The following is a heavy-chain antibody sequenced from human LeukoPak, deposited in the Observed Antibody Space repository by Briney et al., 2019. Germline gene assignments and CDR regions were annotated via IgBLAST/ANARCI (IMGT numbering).Heavy chain of an antibody. V-gene: IGHV5-10-1*01. CDR3: TRRGYSGDAFDI. CDR2: IDPSDSYT. CDR1: GCRLTSYW. J-gene: IGHJ3*02. D-gene: IGHD5-12*01. Sequence: GESLKISCKGSGCRLTSYWISWVRQTPGKGLEWMGRIDPSDSYTKYSPSFQGHVTISADKSISTAYLQWSSLKASDTAMYYCTRRGYSGDAFDIWGQGTMVTVSS.